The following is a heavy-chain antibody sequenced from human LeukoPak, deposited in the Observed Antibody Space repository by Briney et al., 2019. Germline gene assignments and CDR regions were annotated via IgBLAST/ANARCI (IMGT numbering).Heavy chain of an antibody. CDR3: AREWTTWGAFDI. CDR1: GVSISSYY. Sequence: SETLSLTCTVSGVSISSYYWSWIRQPPRKGLEWIGYISYSGSTNYNPSLQSRVTISVDTSKNQFSLKLSSVTAADAAVYFCAREWTTWGAFDIWGQGTMVTVSS. D-gene: IGHD2/OR15-2a*01. J-gene: IGHJ3*02. V-gene: IGHV4-59*12. CDR2: ISYSGST.